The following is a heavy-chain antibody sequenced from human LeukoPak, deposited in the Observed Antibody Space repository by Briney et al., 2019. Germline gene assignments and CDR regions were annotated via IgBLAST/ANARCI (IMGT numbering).Heavy chain of an antibody. CDR1: GFTFSSYS. Sequence: GGSLRLSCAASGFTFSSYSMNWVRQAPGKGLEWVSYISSSSSTIYYADSVKGRFTISKDDARNSLYLQMNSLRAEDTAIYYCTRDQGAGTYRSYGMDVWGQGTSVTVSS. D-gene: IGHD3-16*02. J-gene: IGHJ6*02. CDR3: TRDQGAGTYRSYGMDV. CDR2: ISSSSSTI. V-gene: IGHV3-48*04.